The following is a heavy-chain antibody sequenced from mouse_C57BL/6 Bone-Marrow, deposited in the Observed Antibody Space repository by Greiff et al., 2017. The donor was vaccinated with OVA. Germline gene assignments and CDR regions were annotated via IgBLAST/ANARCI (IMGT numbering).Heavy chain of an antibody. Sequence: QVQLQQSDAELVKPGASVKISCKVSGYTFTDHTIHWMKQRPEQGLEWIGYIYPRDGSTKYNEKFKGKATLTADKSSSTAYMQLNSLTSEDSAVYFCARDRYYYGSDYAMDYWGQGTSVTVSS. CDR1: GYTFTDHT. J-gene: IGHJ4*01. V-gene: IGHV1-78*01. D-gene: IGHD1-1*01. CDR2: IYPRDGST. CDR3: ARDRYYYGSDYAMDY.